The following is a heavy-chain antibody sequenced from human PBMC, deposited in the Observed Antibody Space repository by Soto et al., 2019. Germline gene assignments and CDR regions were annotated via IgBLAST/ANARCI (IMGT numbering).Heavy chain of an antibody. D-gene: IGHD3-3*01. J-gene: IGHJ3*02. V-gene: IGHV4-31*03. Sequence: SETLSLTCTVSGGSISSGGYYWSWIRQHPGKGLEWIGYIYYSGSTYYNPSLKSRVTISVDTSKNQFSLKLSSVTAADTAVYYCARDRDDFWSGYNDAFDIWGQGTMVTVAS. CDR3: ARDRDDFWSGYNDAFDI. CDR1: GGSISSGGYY. CDR2: IYYSGST.